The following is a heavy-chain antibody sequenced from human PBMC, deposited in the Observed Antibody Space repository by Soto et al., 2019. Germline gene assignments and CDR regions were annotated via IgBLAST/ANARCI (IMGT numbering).Heavy chain of an antibody. Sequence: SETLSLTCAVYGGSFSGYYWSWIRQPPGKGLEWIGEINHSGSTNYNPSLKSRVTISVDTSKNQFSLKLSSVTAADTAVYYCARIPTTSGWNPFDYWGQGTLVTVS. J-gene: IGHJ4*02. CDR3: ARIPTTSGWNPFDY. CDR1: GGSFSGYY. D-gene: IGHD6-19*01. CDR2: INHSGST. V-gene: IGHV4-34*01.